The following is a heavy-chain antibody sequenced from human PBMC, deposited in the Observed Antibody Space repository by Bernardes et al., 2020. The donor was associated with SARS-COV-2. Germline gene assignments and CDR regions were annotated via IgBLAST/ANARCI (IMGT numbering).Heavy chain of an antibody. D-gene: IGHD2-15*01. CDR1: GGSISSYY. V-gene: IGHV4-59*01. J-gene: IGHJ4*02. CDR3: ARGTTVVAFDY. Sequence: SETLSLTCTVSGGSISSYYWSWIRQPPGKGLEWIGYIYYSGSTNYNPSLKSRVTISVDTSKNQFSLKLSSVTAADTAVYYCARGTTVVAFDYWGQGTLVTVSS. CDR2: IYYSGST.